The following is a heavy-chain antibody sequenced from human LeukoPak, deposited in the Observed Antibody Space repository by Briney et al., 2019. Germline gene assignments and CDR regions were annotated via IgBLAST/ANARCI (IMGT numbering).Heavy chain of an antibody. J-gene: IGHJ5*02. D-gene: IGHD4-17*01. CDR2: INWNGGST. V-gene: IGHV3-20*04. CDR1: GFTFDDYG. CDR3: ARAVEGGDYANWFDP. Sequence: PGGSLRLSCAASGFTFDDYGMSWVRQAPGKGLEWVSGINWNGGSTGYADSVKGRFYNSRDNGKNSLYLQMNSLRAEDTALYYCARAVEGGDYANWFDPWGQGTLVTVSS.